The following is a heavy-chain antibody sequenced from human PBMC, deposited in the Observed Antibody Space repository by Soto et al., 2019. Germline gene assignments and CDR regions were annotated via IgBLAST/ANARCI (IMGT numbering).Heavy chain of an antibody. J-gene: IGHJ4*02. Sequence: GESLKISCKGSGYSFTSYWISWVRQMPGKGLEWMGRIDPSDSYTNYSPSFQGHVTISADKSISTAYLQWSSLKASDTAMYYCARMSKYCSSTSCRLGYWGQGTLVTV. CDR2: IDPSDSYT. CDR3: ARMSKYCSSTSCRLGY. CDR1: GYSFTSYW. V-gene: IGHV5-10-1*01. D-gene: IGHD2-2*01.